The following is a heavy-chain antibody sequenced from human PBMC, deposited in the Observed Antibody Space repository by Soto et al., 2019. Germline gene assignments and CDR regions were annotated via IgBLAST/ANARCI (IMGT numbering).Heavy chain of an antibody. Sequence: PSETLSLTCTFSGGSISSGGYYWSWIRQHPGKGLEWIGYIYYSGSTYYNPSLKSRVTISVDTSKNQFSLKLSSVTAAATAVYYCARDHGGYLDYWGQGTLVTVSS. CDR3: ARDHGGYLDY. D-gene: IGHD3-16*01. CDR1: GGSISSGGYY. V-gene: IGHV4-31*03. CDR2: IYYSGST. J-gene: IGHJ4*02.